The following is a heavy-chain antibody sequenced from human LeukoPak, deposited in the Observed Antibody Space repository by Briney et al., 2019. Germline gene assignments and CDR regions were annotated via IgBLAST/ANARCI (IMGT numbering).Heavy chain of an antibody. CDR3: ARGLTYGSGRFFYYSMDV. Sequence: ASVKVSCKASGYTFIDYWIHWVRQAPGQGLEWMGRIDLKTGDITSAQKFQGRVTMTRDMSISTAYMELTRLGPDDTAVYFCARGLTYGSGRFFYYSMDVWGRGTTVIVSS. CDR2: IDLKTGDI. D-gene: IGHD3-10*01. CDR1: GYTFIDYW. J-gene: IGHJ6*03. V-gene: IGHV1-2*02.